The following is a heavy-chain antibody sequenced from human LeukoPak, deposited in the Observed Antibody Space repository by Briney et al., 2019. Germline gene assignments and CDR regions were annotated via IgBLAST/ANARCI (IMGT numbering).Heavy chain of an antibody. CDR2: IRSKAYGGTT. CDR1: GFTSGDYA. J-gene: IGHJ4*02. CDR3: TRDYSWLDYDSSGYYGVDY. Sequence: GGSLRLSCTAAGFTSGDYAMSWVRQAPGKGLEWVGFIRSKAYGGTTEYAASVKGRFTISRDDSKSIAYLQMNSLKTEDTAVYYCTRDYSWLDYDSSGYYGVDYWGQGTLVTVSS. D-gene: IGHD3-22*01. V-gene: IGHV3-49*04.